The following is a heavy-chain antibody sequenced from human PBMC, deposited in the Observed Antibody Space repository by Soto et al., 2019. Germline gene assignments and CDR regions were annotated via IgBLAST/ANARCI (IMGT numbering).Heavy chain of an antibody. J-gene: IGHJ4*02. CDR3: ASTLYIWGSPYYFDY. CDR1: GFTFSNYA. V-gene: IGHV3-23*01. CDR2: IRASGGTT. D-gene: IGHD3-16*01. Sequence: GGSLRLSCAASGFTFSNYAMSWFRQAPGKGLEWVSAIRASGGTTYYADSVKGRFTISRDNSKNTLYLQMNSLRAEDTAVYYCASTLYIWGSPYYFDYWGQGTLVTVSS.